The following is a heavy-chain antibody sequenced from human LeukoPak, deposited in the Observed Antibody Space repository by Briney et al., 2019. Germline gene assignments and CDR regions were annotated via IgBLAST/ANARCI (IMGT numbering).Heavy chain of an antibody. D-gene: IGHD2-21*02. CDR2: IKEDGSEK. V-gene: IGHV3-7*01. Sequence: GGPLRLPCGASGFTYSTYWMNWLREAPGKALEGVANIKEDGSEKDYVASVKGRFAISRDNAKNSLYLQMNSLRAEDTAVYYCARDKFDIVVVTTIYYYYYMDVWGEGTTVTVSS. CDR1: GFTYSTYW. CDR3: ARDKFDIVVVTTIYYYYYMDV. J-gene: IGHJ6*03.